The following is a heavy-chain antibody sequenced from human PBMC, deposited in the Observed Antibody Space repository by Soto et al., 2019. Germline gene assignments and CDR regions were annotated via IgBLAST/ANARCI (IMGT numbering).Heavy chain of an antibody. J-gene: IGHJ3*02. D-gene: IGHD2-21*01. CDR3: AYNPCGSGTCHSAFDI. V-gene: IGHV4-4*02. Sequence: QVQLQESGPGLVKPSGTLSLTCAVSGGSISSDSWWSWVRQPPGKGLEWIGANYHNGVTHISPSLKSRVTISVDKSKNQISLKLTSVTAADTAVYYCAYNPCGSGTCHSAFDIWGQGTMVTVSS. CDR1: GGSISSDSW. CDR2: NYHNGVT.